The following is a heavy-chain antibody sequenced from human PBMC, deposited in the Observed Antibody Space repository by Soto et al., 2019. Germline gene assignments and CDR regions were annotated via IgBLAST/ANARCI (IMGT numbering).Heavy chain of an antibody. J-gene: IGHJ5*02. V-gene: IGHV3-21*01. CDR1: GFTFNSYT. CDR3: ARDHYSWDNTGSSLDL. D-gene: IGHD3-22*01. Sequence: DVQLVESGGGLVKPGGSLRLSCAASGFTFNSYTMNWVRQAPGKGLELISSISDNSDYIFYADSVKGRFTISRDNAKRSLYLEMSSLRVADTAVYYCARDHYSWDNTGSSLDLWGQGPLVSVSS. CDR2: ISDNSDYI.